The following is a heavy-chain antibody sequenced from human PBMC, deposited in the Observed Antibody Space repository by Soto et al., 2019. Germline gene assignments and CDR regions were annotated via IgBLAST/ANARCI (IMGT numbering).Heavy chain of an antibody. V-gene: IGHV3-48*03. Sequence: VGSLRLSCAASGFTFSSYEMNWVRQAPGKGLEWVSYISSSGSTIYYADSVKGRFTISRDNAKNSLYLQMNSLRAEDTAVYYCARVGIAVAGSFDYWGQGTLVTVSS. D-gene: IGHD6-19*01. CDR1: GFTFSSYE. J-gene: IGHJ4*02. CDR3: ARVGIAVAGSFDY. CDR2: ISSSGSTI.